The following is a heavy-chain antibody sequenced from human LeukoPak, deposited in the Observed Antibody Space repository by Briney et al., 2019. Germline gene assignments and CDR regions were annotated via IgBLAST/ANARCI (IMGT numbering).Heavy chain of an antibody. CDR1: GFTFSSYW. CDR3: TRGDGY. J-gene: IGHJ4*02. Sequence: GGSLRLSCAASGFTFSSYWMNWVRQAPGKGLEWVANIKQDGSEKYYVDSVKGRFTISRDNARNSLFLQMSNLRAEDTAVYYCTRGDGYWGQGTLVTVSS. V-gene: IGHV3-7*01. D-gene: IGHD2-21*02. CDR2: IKQDGSEK.